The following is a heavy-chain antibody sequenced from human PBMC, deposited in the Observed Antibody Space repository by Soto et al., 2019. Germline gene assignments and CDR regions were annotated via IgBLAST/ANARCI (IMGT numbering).Heavy chain of an antibody. V-gene: IGHV3-23*01. D-gene: IGHD3-10*01. J-gene: IGHJ4*02. CDR1: GCAFISYP. Sequence: WGSLRHSCASSGCAFISYPMSWVRQAPGKGLEWVSAISGSGGSTYYADSVKGRFTISRDNSKNTLYLQMNSLRAEDTAVYYCATMVRAPYYFDYWGQGTLVTVSS. CDR2: ISGSGGST. CDR3: ATMVRAPYYFDY.